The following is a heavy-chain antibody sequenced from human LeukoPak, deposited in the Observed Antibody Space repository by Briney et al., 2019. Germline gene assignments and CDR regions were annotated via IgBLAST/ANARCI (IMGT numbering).Heavy chain of an antibody. CDR1: GGSISSGDYY. V-gene: IGHV4-30-4*01. CDR2: IYYSGST. J-gene: IGHJ3*02. CDR3: ARDRRPLYYYDSSGYYISAFDI. D-gene: IGHD3-22*01. Sequence: PSETLSLTCTVSGGSISSGDYYWSWIRQPPGKGPEWIGYIYYSGSTYYNPSLKSRVTISVDTSKNQFSLKLSSVTAADTAVYYCARDRRPLYYYDSSGYYISAFDIWGQGTMVTVSS.